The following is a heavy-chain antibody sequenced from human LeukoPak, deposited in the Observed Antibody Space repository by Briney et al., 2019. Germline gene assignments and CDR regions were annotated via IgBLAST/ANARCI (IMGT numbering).Heavy chain of an antibody. CDR2: ISAYNGST. CDR3: AREYGDTNYYYYGMDV. Sequence: ASVKVSCKASGYTFTSYGISWVRQAPGQGLEWMGWISAYNGSTNYAQKLQGRVTMTTDTSTSTAYMELRSLRSDDTAVYYCAREYGDTNYYYYGMDVWGQGTTVTVSS. J-gene: IGHJ6*02. D-gene: IGHD4-17*01. CDR1: GYTFTSYG. V-gene: IGHV1-18*01.